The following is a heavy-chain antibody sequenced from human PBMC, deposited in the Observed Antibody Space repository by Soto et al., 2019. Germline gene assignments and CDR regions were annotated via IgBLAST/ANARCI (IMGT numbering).Heavy chain of an antibody. CDR1: GYSISTGSY. Sequence: SETLSLTCTVSGYSISTGSYWGWIRQPPGKGLEWIGSMYFTGSTYYNPSLKSRVTISVDTSKNQLSLKLTSVTAADTAVYYCTRDLNYGLYYFDYWGQGTLVTVSS. CDR3: TRDLNYGLYYFDY. V-gene: IGHV4-38-2*02. D-gene: IGHD3-10*01. J-gene: IGHJ4*02. CDR2: MYFTGST.